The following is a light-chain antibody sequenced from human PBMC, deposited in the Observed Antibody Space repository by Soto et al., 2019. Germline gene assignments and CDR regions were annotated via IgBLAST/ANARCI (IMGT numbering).Light chain of an antibody. Sequence: QSALTQPASVSGSPGQSITISCTGTSSDVGGFNYVSWYQQHPGKTPKLLIYEVRSRPSGVSNRFSGSKSGNTASLTISGLQAEDEADYYCSSYTTTSSYVLASGTKVTV. CDR3: SSYTTTSSYV. V-gene: IGLV2-14*01. CDR2: EVR. CDR1: SSDVGGFNY. J-gene: IGLJ1*01.